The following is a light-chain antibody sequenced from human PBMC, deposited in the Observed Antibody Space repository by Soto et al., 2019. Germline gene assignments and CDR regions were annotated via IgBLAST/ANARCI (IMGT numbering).Light chain of an antibody. J-gene: IGKJ1*01. V-gene: IGKV3-11*01. Sequence: EIMLTQSPATLSLSPGERATLSCRASQSVSSYLAWYQQKPGQAPRLLIYDVSNRATGIPARFSGSGSGTDFTLTISRLEPEDFAVYYCQQYGSSSWTFGQGTKVDIK. CDR3: QQYGSSSWT. CDR1: QSVSSY. CDR2: DVS.